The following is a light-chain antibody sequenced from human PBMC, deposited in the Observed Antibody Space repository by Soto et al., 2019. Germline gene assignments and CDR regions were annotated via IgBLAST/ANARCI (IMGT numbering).Light chain of an antibody. CDR3: HQYGSSPQT. Sequence: ERVMTQSPGTLSLSPGERATLSCRASQSVSSNLAWYQQKPGQAPRLLIYGASDRATGIPDRFSGSGSGTDFTLTISRLEPEDFAVYYCHQYGSSPQTFGQGTKVDIK. J-gene: IGKJ1*01. CDR1: QSVSSN. V-gene: IGKV3-20*01. CDR2: GAS.